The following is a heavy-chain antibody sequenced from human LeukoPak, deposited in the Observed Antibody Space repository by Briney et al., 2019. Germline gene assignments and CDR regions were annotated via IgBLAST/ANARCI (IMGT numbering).Heavy chain of an antibody. CDR3: ASTGSYYYYFDY. J-gene: IGHJ4*02. CDR2: IYSAGST. V-gene: IGHV3-53*01. CDR1: GFTVSSNY. Sequence: GGSLRLSCAVSGFTVSSNYMGWVRQAPGKGLEWVSIIYSAGSTYYADSVKGRFTISRDNSKNTLFLQVNSLRAEDTAVYYCASTGSYYYYFDYWGQGTLVTVSS. D-gene: IGHD3-10*01.